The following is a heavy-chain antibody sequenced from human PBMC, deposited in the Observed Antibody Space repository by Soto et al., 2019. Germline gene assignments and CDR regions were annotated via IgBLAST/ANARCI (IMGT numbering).Heavy chain of an antibody. Sequence: PSETLSFTCTFSVGSISIGGYDWSWIRQHPGKGLEWIGYIYYSGSTYYNPSLKSRVTISVDTSKNQFSLKLSSVTAADTAVYYCAREQLLWFGEVGYYGMDVWGQGTTVTAP. CDR2: IYYSGST. V-gene: IGHV4-31*03. CDR3: AREQLLWFGEVGYYGMDV. J-gene: IGHJ6*02. D-gene: IGHD3-10*01. CDR1: VGSISIGGYD.